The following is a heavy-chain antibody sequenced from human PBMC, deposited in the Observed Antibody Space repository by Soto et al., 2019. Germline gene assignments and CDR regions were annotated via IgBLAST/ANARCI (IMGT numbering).Heavy chain of an antibody. Sequence: SETLSLTCAVYCGSFSGYYWSWIRQPPGKGLEWIGEINHSGCTNYNPSLKSRVTISVDTSKNQFSLKLSSVTAADTAVYYCARGSGYPLYYYYYGMDVWGQGTTVTVSS. CDR1: CGSFSGYY. CDR2: INHSGCT. D-gene: IGHD3-3*01. V-gene: IGHV4-34*01. CDR3: ARGSGYPLYYYYYGMDV. J-gene: IGHJ6*02.